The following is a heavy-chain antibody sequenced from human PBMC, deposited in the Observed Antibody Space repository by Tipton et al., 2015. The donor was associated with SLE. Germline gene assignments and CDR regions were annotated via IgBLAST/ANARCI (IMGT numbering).Heavy chain of an antibody. Sequence: TLSLTCTVSGGSLSSYYWSWLRQSPEKGLEWIGYLSYSGSTNYNPSLESRVTISVGTSKNQFSLKLSSVTAADTAVYYCATQGYYDSSFDYWGQGTLVTVSS. D-gene: IGHD3-16*01. CDR3: ATQGYYDSSFDY. CDR2: LSYSGST. V-gene: IGHV4-59*08. CDR1: GGSLSSYY. J-gene: IGHJ4*02.